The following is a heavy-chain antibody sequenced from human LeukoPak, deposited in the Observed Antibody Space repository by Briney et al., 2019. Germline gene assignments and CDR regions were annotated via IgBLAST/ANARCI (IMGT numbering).Heavy chain of an antibody. CDR1: GYTFTSYG. D-gene: IGHD3-22*01. V-gene: IGHV1-18*01. J-gene: IGHJ4*02. Sequence: ASVKVSCKASGYTFTSYGISWVRQAPGQGLEWMGWISAYNGNTNYAQKLQGRVTMTTDTSTSTAYTELRSLRSDDTAVYYCARDRYASYYYDSSGYVFDYWGQGTLVTVSS. CDR3: ARDRYASYYYDSSGYVFDY. CDR2: ISAYNGNT.